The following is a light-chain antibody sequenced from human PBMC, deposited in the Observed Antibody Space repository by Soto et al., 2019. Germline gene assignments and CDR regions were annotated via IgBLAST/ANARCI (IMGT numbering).Light chain of an antibody. CDR3: QQYGSSPWT. CDR1: QSVSSSY. Sequence: EIVLTQSPGTLSLSPGERATLSCRASQSVSSSYLAWYQQKPGQAPRPLIYGASSRAIGIPDRFSGSGSGTDFPLTFSRLEPEDFAVYYCQQYGSSPWTFGQGTKVDIK. V-gene: IGKV3-20*01. J-gene: IGKJ1*01. CDR2: GAS.